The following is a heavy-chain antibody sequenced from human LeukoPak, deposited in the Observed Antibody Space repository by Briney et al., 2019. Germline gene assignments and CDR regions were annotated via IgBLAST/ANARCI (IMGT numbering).Heavy chain of an antibody. D-gene: IGHD2-15*01. CDR1: GFTFTGYY. CDR3: ARGLSGPYYYYYMDV. CDR2: INPNNGDT. Sequence: ASVKVSCKASGFTFTGYYIHWVRQAPGQGLEWMGWINPNNGDTNYAQKFQGRVTMTRDTSISTAYMELSRLRSDDTAVYYCARGLSGPYYYYYMDVWGKGTSVTISS. V-gene: IGHV1-2*02. J-gene: IGHJ6*03.